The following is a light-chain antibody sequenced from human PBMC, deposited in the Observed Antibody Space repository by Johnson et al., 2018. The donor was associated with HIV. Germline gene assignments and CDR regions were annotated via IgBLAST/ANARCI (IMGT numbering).Light chain of an antibody. CDR3: GTWDSSLSAGV. CDR1: SSNIGNNF. V-gene: IGLV1-51*02. Sequence: QLVLTQPPSVSAAPGQKVTISCSGSSSNIGNNFVSWYQQLPGTAPKLLIYENNKRPSGIPDRFSGSKSGTSATLDITGLQTGDDADYYCGTWDSSLSAGVFGTGTQVTVL. J-gene: IGLJ1*01. CDR2: ENN.